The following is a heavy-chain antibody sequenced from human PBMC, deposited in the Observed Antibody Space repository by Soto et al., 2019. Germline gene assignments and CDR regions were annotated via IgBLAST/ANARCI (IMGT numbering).Heavy chain of an antibody. CDR3: AKDLLGLTGDRGGAFDI. CDR2: ISGSGGST. Sequence: GGSLRLSCAASGFTFSSYAMSWVRQAPGKGLEWVSAISGSGGSTYYADSVKGRFTISRDNSKNTLYLQMNSLRAEDTAVYYCAKDLLGLTGDRGGAFDIWGQGTMVTVSS. J-gene: IGHJ3*02. V-gene: IGHV3-23*01. CDR1: GFTFSSYA. D-gene: IGHD7-27*01.